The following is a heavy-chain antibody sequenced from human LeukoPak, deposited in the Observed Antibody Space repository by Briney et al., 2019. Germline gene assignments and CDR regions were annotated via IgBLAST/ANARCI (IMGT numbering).Heavy chain of an antibody. CDR3: ASVVTGSFDI. J-gene: IGHJ3*02. Sequence: SETLSLTCTVSGGSISSGDYYWSWVRQPPGKGLEWIGYIYYSGSTYYNPSLKSRVTISVDTSKNQFSLKLSSVTAADTAVYYCASVVTGSFDIWGQGTMVTVSS. CDR1: GGSISSGDYY. V-gene: IGHV4-30-4*01. CDR2: IYYSGST. D-gene: IGHD2-21*02.